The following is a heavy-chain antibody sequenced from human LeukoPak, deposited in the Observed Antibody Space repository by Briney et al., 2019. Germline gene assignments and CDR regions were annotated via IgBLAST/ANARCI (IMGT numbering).Heavy chain of an antibody. CDR2: TSYDGSDK. V-gene: IGHV3-30*18. J-gene: IGHJ6*02. Sequence: GGSLRLSCAASGFTFSSYGMHWVRQAPGKGLEWVAVTSYDGSDKDYADSVKGRFTVSRDNSKNTLYLQMNSLRVEDTAVYYCAKIRAGYCTSISCYTGMDVWGQGTTVTVSS. CDR3: AKIRAGYCTSISCYTGMDV. CDR1: GFTFSSYG. D-gene: IGHD2-2*02.